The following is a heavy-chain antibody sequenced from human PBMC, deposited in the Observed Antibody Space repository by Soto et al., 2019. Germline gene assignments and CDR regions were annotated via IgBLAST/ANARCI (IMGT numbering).Heavy chain of an antibody. V-gene: IGHV3-23*01. CDR2: ISGSGGNA. CDR3: AKDGASGSYPPYYYYGMDV. Sequence: GGSLRLSCAASGFTFSSYAMSWVRQAPGKGLEWVSTISGSGGNAYYADSVKGRFSISRDNSKNTLRLQMNSLRADDTAVYYCAKDGASGSYPPYYYYGMDVWGQGTTVTVSS. J-gene: IGHJ6*02. D-gene: IGHD1-26*01. CDR1: GFTFSSYA.